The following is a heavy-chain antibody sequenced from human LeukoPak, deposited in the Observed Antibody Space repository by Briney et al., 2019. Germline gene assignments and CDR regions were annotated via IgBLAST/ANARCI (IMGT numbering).Heavy chain of an antibody. CDR1: GYSFTSYW. J-gene: IGHJ6*02. CDR3: ARGSILTGYYYGMGV. V-gene: IGHV5-51*01. Sequence: GESLKISCKGSGYSFTSYWIGWVRQMPGKGPEWMGIIYPGDSDTRYSPSFQGQVTISADKSISTAYLQWSSLKASDTAMYYCARGSILTGYYYGMGVWGQGTTVTVSS. D-gene: IGHD3-9*01. CDR2: IYPGDSDT.